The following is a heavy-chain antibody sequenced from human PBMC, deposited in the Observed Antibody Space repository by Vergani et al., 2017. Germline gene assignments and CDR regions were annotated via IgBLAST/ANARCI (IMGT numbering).Heavy chain of an antibody. CDR1: GFTFSSYS. D-gene: IGHD2-2*01. V-gene: IGHV3-21*01. CDR3: AREAYCSSTSCYYFDY. Sequence: EVQLVESGGGLVKPGGSLRLSCAASGFTFSSYSMNWVRQAPGKGLEWVSSISSSSSYIYYADSVKGRFTISRDNAKNSLYLQMNSLRAEDTAVYYCAREAYCSSTSCYYFDYWGQGTLVTVSS. CDR2: ISSSSSYI. J-gene: IGHJ4*02.